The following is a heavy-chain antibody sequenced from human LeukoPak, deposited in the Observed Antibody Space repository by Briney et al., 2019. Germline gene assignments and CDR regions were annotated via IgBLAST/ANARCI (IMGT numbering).Heavy chain of an antibody. J-gene: IGHJ4*02. V-gene: IGHV3-21*01. Sequence: GGSLRLSCAASGFTFSSYSMNWVRQAPGKGLEWVSSISSSSSYIYYADSVKGRFTISRDNAKNSLYLQMNSLRAEDTAVYYCARGVTYYDILTGQNDYWGQGTLVTVSS. CDR3: ARGVTYYDILTGQNDY. D-gene: IGHD3-9*01. CDR1: GFTFSSYS. CDR2: ISSSSSYI.